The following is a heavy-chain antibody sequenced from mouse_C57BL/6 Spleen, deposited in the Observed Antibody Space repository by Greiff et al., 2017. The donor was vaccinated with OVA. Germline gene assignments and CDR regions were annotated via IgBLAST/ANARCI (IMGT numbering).Heavy chain of an antibody. D-gene: IGHD1-1*01. CDR1: GYTFTSYW. CDR3: ARSKITTVVAEGYYFDY. J-gene: IGHJ2*01. V-gene: IGHV1-64*01. CDR2: IHPNSGST. Sequence: VQLQQPGAELVKPGASVKLSCKASGYTFTSYWMHWVKQRPGQGLEWIGMIHPNSGSTNYNEKFKSKATLTVDKSSSTAYMQRSSLTSEDSAVYYCARSKITTVVAEGYYFDYWGQGTTLTVSS.